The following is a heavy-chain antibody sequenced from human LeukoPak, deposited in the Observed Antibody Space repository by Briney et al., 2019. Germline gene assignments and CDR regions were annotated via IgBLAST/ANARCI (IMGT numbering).Heavy chain of an antibody. D-gene: IGHD3-3*01. CDR3: ALLYDFWSGYDDY. Sequence: PGGSLRLSCAASGFTFSSYWMSWVRQAPGKGLEWVANIKQDGSEKYYVDSVKGRFTISRDNAKNSLYLQMNSLRAGDTAVYYCALLYDFWSGYDDYWGQGTLVTVSS. V-gene: IGHV3-7*01. CDR1: GFTFSSYW. J-gene: IGHJ4*02. CDR2: IKQDGSEK.